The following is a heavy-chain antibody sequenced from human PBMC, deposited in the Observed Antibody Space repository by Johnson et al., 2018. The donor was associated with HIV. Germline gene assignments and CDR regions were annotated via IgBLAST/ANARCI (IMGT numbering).Heavy chain of an antibody. CDR1: GFTFSSYA. CDR3: AREYYDSSGYYYGGVSAFDI. CDR2: ISYDGSNK. Sequence: QVQLVESGGGVVQPGRSLRLSCAASGFTFSSYAMHWVRQAPGKGLEWVAVISYDGSNKYYADSVKGRFTISRDNSKNTLYLQMNSLRAEDTAVYYCAREYYDSSGYYYGGVSAFDIWGQGTMVTVSS. J-gene: IGHJ3*02. V-gene: IGHV3-30-3*01. D-gene: IGHD3-22*01.